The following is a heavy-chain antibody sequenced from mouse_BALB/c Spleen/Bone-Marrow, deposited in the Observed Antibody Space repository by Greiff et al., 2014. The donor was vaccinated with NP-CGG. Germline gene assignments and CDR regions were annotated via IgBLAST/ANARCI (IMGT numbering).Heavy chain of an antibody. Sequence: QVQLKQSGAELVRPGTSVKVSCKGSGYAFTNYLIEWVKQRPGQGLEWIGVISSGSGGTKYNEKFKGKATLTADKSSSTAYMQLSSLTSDDSAVYFCARAITDAMDYWGQGTSVTVSS. J-gene: IGHJ4*01. CDR3: ARAITDAMDY. CDR1: GYAFTNYL. CDR2: ISSGSGGT. V-gene: IGHV1-54*01. D-gene: IGHD2-4*01.